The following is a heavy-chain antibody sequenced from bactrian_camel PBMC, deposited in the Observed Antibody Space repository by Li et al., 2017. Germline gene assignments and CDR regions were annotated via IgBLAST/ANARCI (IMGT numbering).Heavy chain of an antibody. V-gene: IGHV3S55*01. CDR2: INSDGK. CDR1: GFTCRSCC. Sequence: QLVESGGGSAQAGGSLRLSCAPSGFTCRSCCMGWFRQAPGKDREGVTHINSDGKWYAESLKGRSTISTDDANNTLDLQIDSLQPEDTAMYYCAVLSQFNHCRGVLVGIWQQYASWGQGTQVTVS. CDR3: AVLSQFNHCRGVLVGIWQQYAS. D-gene: IGHD5*01. J-gene: IGHJ4*01.